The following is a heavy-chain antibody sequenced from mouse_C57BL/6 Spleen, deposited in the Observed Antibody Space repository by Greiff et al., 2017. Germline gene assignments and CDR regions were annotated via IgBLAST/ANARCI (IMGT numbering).Heavy chain of an antibody. V-gene: IGHV1-69*01. CDR1: GYTFTSYW. Sequence: QVQLHQPGAELVMPGASVKLSCKASGYTFTSYWMHWVKQRPGQGLEWIGEIDPSDSYTNYNQKFKGKSTLTVDKSSSTAYMQLSSLTSEGSAVYYCARSGLLRGAMDYWGQGTSVTVSS. CDR2: IDPSDSYT. J-gene: IGHJ4*01. D-gene: IGHD1-1*01. CDR3: ARSGLLRGAMDY.